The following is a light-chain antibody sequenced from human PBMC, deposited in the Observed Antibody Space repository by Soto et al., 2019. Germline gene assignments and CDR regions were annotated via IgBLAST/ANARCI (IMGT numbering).Light chain of an antibody. Sequence: DIVMTQSPLSLPVTPGEPASISCRSSQSLLHTNGYNYLDWYLQKPGQSPQLLIYLASNRDSGVPDRFSGSGSGTDFTLRISRVETADVEVDYCMQTLKTAWTFGQGTKVEIK. V-gene: IGKV2-28*01. CDR1: QSLLHTNGYNY. J-gene: IGKJ1*01. CDR2: LAS. CDR3: MQTLKTAWT.